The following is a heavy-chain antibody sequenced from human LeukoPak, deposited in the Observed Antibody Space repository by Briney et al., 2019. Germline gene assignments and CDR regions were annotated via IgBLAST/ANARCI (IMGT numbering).Heavy chain of an antibody. CDR3: ARAPGHGGWLQPDY. Sequence: ASVKVSCKASGYTFTGYYMHWVRQAPGQGLEWMGWINPNSGGTNYAQKFQGRVTMTRDTSISTAYMELSRLRSDDTAVYYCARAPGHGGWLQPDYWGQGTLVTVSS. CDR2: INPNSGGT. V-gene: IGHV1-2*02. D-gene: IGHD5-24*01. J-gene: IGHJ4*02. CDR1: GYTFTGYY.